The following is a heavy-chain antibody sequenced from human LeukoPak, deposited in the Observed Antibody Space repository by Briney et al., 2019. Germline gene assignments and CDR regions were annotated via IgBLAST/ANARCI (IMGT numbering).Heavy chain of an antibody. V-gene: IGHV1-18*01. CDR1: GYTFTSYG. J-gene: IGHJ4*02. Sequence: GASVKVSCKASGYTFTSYGISWVRQAPGQGLEWMGWISAYNGNTNSAQKLQGRVTMTTDTSTSTAYMELRSLRSDDTAVYYCASGPGIVGATALYYWGQGTLVTVSS. CDR3: ASGPGIVGATALYY. CDR2: ISAYNGNT. D-gene: IGHD1-26*01.